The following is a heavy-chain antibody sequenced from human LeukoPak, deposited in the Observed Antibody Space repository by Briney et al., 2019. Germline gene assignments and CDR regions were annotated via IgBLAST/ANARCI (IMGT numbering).Heavy chain of an antibody. CDR1: GYTFTSYY. CDR3: ARDRSITIFGVVNGMDV. CDR2: INPSGGST. V-gene: IGHV1-46*01. D-gene: IGHD3-3*01. J-gene: IGHJ6*02. Sequence: ASVKVSCKASGYTFTSYYMHWVRQAPGQGLEWMGIINPSGGSTSYAQKFQGRVTMTRDTSTSTVYMELSSLRSEGTAVYYCARDRSITIFGVVNGMDVWGQGTTVTVSS.